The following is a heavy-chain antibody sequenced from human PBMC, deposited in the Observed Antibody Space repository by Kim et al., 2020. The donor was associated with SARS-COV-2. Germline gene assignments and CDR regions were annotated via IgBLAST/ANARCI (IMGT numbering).Heavy chain of an antibody. Sequence: KGRFTLSRDNAKNSLYLQMNSLRAEDTAVSYCARVAVVPAAIWSYYYYMDVWGKGTTVTVSS. D-gene: IGHD2-2*02. J-gene: IGHJ6*03. V-gene: IGHV3-11*01. CDR3: ARVAVVPAAIWSYYYYMDV.